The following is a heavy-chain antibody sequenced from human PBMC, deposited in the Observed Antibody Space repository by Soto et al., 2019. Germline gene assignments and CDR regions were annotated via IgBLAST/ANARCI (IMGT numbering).Heavy chain of an antibody. CDR3: ARDALWSGYSDY. Sequence: QVQLQESGPGLVKPSQTLSLTCSVSGGSISSGSHYWSWIRQHPGKGLEWIGYINYSGSTYYNPSLKSRVTIPVDTSKNHFSLKLSSVTAADTAVYFCARDALWSGYSDYWGQGTLVTVSS. D-gene: IGHD3-3*01. J-gene: IGHJ4*02. CDR2: INYSGST. V-gene: IGHV4-31*03. CDR1: GGSISSGSHY.